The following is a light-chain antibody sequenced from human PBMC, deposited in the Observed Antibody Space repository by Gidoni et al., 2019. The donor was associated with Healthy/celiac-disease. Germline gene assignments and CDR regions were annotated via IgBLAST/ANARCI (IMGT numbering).Light chain of an antibody. CDR2: EVS. J-gene: IGLJ2*01. Sequence: PGQSVTISCTGTSSDVGGYNYVAWYQQHQGKAAKLMIYEVSQRHSGVPDRFSVSKSGNTASLTVSGLQAEDDADYYCISYAGSNTLVFGGGTKLTVL. V-gene: IGLV2-8*01. CDR1: SSDVGGYNY. CDR3: ISYAGSNTLV.